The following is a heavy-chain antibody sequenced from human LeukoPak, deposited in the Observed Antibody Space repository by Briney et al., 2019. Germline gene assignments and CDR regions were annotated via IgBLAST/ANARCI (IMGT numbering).Heavy chain of an antibody. J-gene: IGHJ5*02. CDR1: GFTFSGSA. Sequence: PGGSLRLSCAASGFTFSGSAMHWVRQPSGKGLEWVGRIRTKANNYATAYAASVKGRFTISRDDSKNTAYLQMNSLKTEDTAVYYCTSLIAVVNPWGQGTLVTVSS. V-gene: IGHV3-73*01. D-gene: IGHD3-22*01. CDR3: TSLIAVVNP. CDR2: IRTKANNYAT.